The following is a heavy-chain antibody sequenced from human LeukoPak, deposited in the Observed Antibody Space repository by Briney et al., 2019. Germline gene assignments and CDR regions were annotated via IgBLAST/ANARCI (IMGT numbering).Heavy chain of an antibody. J-gene: IGHJ5*02. D-gene: IGHD3/OR15-3a*01. CDR1: GFTFGKYL. V-gene: IGHV3-7*03. Sequence: GGSLRLSCVASGFTFGKYLMSWVRQAPGKGLEWVANIKLDGSEKNYVDSVKGRFTISRDNTKNSLYLQMNSLRAEDTAVFYCARDQYDTWSRRGNFDPWGQGTLVIVSS. CDR3: ARDQYDTWSRRGNFDP. CDR2: IKLDGSEK.